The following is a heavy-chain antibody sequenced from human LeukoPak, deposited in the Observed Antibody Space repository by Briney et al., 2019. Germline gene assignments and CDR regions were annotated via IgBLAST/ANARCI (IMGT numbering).Heavy chain of an antibody. CDR2: ISGSGGST. J-gene: IGHJ6*02. CDR1: GFTFSTYA. V-gene: IGHV3-23*01. D-gene: IGHD6-13*01. CDR3: AKVLGSSWYYYYGMDV. Sequence: AGGSLRLSCAASGFTFSTYAMSWVRQAPGKGLEWVSAISGSGGSTYYADSVKGRFTISRDNSKNTLYLQMNSLRAEDTAVYYCAKVLGSSWYYYYGMDVWGQGTTVTVSS.